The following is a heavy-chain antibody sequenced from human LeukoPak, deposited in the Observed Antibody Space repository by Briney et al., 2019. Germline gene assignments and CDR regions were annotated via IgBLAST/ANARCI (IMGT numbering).Heavy chain of an antibody. CDR1: GGSISNTNW. CDR2: VSLAGQT. J-gene: IGHJ4*02. CDR3: SRESGAFCPFGY. V-gene: IGHV4-4*02. D-gene: IGHD1-26*01. Sequence: SGTLSLTCDVSGGSISNTNWWSWVRQPPGQELEWIGEVSLAGQTNYNPSLNGRVTMSLDESSNQLSLKLTSVTAADTAIYYCSRESGAFCPFGYWGQGTLVIVSS.